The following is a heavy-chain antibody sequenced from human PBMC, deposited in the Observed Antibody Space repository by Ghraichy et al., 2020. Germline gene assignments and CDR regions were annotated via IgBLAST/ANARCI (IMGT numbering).Heavy chain of an antibody. CDR1: GYTLTELS. D-gene: IGHD3-10*01. CDR3: ATGARGDPLHRITMVRGGSGAFDI. J-gene: IGHJ3*02. CDR2: FDPEDGET. Sequence: ASVKVSCKVSGYTLTELSMHWVRQAPGKGLEWMGGFDPEDGETIYAQKFQGRVTMTEDTSTDTAYMELSSLRSEDTAVYYCATGARGDPLHRITMVRGGSGAFDIWGQGTMVTVSS. V-gene: IGHV1-24*01.